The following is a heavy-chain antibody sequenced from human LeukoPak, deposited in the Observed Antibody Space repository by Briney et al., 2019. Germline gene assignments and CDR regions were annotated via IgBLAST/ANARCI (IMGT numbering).Heavy chain of an antibody. CDR3: ARQSGVAKYYFDY. CDR2: ISGSGGST. J-gene: IGHJ4*02. Sequence: GGSLRLSCAASGFTFSSYAMSWVRQAPGKGLEWVSAISGSGGSTYYADSVKGRFTISRDNAKNSLYLQMNSLRAEDTAVYYCARQSGVAKYYFDYWGQGTLVTVSS. V-gene: IGHV3-23*01. D-gene: IGHD3-3*01. CDR1: GFTFSSYA.